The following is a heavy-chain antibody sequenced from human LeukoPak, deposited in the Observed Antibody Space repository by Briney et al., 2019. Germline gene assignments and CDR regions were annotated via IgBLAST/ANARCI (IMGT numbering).Heavy chain of an antibody. V-gene: IGHV3-30*04. J-gene: IGHJ4*02. Sequence: GGSLRLSCAASGFTFSSYAMHWVRQAPGKGLEWVAVISYDGSNKYYADSVKGRFTISRDNSKNTLYLQMNSLRAEDTAVYYCAREGREGFTSLVDDWGQGTLVTVSS. CDR3: AREGREGFTSLVDD. CDR2: ISYDGSNK. D-gene: IGHD3-16*01. CDR1: GFTFSSYA.